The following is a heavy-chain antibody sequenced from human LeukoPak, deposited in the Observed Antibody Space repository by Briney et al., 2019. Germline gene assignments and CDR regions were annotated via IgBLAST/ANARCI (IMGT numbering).Heavy chain of an antibody. V-gene: IGHV4-39*07. CDR3: ARDSGNYLGGDYYFDY. Sequence: SETLSLTCTVSGGSISSYYWGWIRQPPGKGLEYIGSIYYSGSTYYNPSLKSRVTMSVDTSKNQFSLKLSSVTAADTAVYYCARDSGNYLGGDYYFDYWGQGTLVTVSS. CDR2: IYYSGST. CDR1: GGSISSYY. J-gene: IGHJ4*02. D-gene: IGHD1-26*01.